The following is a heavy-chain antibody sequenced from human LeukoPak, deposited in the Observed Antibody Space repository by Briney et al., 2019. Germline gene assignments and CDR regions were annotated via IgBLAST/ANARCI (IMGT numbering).Heavy chain of an antibody. D-gene: IGHD3-3*01. CDR2: FDPEDGET. CDR3: ATFGPYLEVTGPTNWFDP. J-gene: IGHJ5*02. Sequence: ASVKVSCKVSGYTLTELSMHWVRQAPGKGLEWMGGFDPEDGETIYAQKFQGRVTMTEDTSTDTAYMELSSLRSEDTAVYYCATFGPYLEVTGPTNWFDPWGKGPWSPSPQ. CDR1: GYTLTELS. V-gene: IGHV1-24*01.